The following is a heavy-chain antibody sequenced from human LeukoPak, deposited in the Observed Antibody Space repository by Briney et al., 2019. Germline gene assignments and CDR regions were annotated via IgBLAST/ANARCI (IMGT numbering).Heavy chain of an antibody. V-gene: IGHV1-46*01. CDR2: INPSGGST. J-gene: IGHJ4*02. Sequence: GASVKVSCKASGYTFTSYYMHWVRQAPGQGLEWMGIINPSGGSTSYAQKLQGRVTMTTDTSTSTAYMELRSLRSDDTAVYYCATSPLRGATYFDYWGQGTLVTVSS. CDR1: GYTFTSYY. D-gene: IGHD1-26*01. CDR3: ATSPLRGATYFDY.